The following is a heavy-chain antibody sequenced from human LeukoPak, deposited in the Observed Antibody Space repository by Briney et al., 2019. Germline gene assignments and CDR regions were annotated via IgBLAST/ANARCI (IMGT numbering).Heavy chain of an antibody. CDR2: IYYSGST. CDR1: GYSISSGYY. CDR3: ARQSVGRDYYYYYMDV. Sequence: KPSETLSLTCTVSGYSISSGYYWGWIRQPPGKGLEWIGSIYYSGSTYYNPSLKSRVTISVDTSKNQFSLKLSSVTAADTAVYYCARQSVGRDYYYYYMDVWGKGTTVTVSS. J-gene: IGHJ6*03. V-gene: IGHV4-38-2*02.